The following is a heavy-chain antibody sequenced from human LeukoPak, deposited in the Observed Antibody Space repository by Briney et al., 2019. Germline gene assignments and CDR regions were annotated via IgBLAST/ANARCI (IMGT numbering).Heavy chain of an antibody. CDR1: GYDFTTYW. J-gene: IGHJ5*02. V-gene: IGHV5-51*01. CDR3: ARRGRGDWFDP. Sequence: GESLKISCKISGYDFTTYWIGWVRQMPGTGLECMRIIWPGDSDTRYSPSFQGQVTISDDKTISTVYLQWSSLKVSDTAIYYCARRGRGDWFDPWGQGTLVTVSS. D-gene: IGHD1-26*01. CDR2: IWPGDSDT.